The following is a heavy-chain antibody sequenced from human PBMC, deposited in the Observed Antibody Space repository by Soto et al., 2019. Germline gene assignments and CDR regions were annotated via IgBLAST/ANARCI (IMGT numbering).Heavy chain of an antibody. D-gene: IGHD5-12*01. Sequence: GASVKVSCKTSGYTFTSFYVRWVRQAPGQGLEWMGVINTIGGDTTYAQRFQGRVTMTRDTATSTVHLEVTSLTSDDTATYYCARDSGGNGYNVDYWGQGTLVTVSS. V-gene: IGHV1-46*01. CDR1: GYTFTSFY. CDR2: INTIGGDT. CDR3: ARDSGGNGYNVDY. J-gene: IGHJ4*02.